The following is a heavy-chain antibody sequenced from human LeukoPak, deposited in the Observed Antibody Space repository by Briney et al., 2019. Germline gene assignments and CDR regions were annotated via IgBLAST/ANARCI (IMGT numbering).Heavy chain of an antibody. Sequence: GASVKVSCKASGYTFTGYYMHWVRQAPGQGLEWMGWINPNSGGTNYAQKFQGRVTMTRDTSISTAYMELSRLRSDDTAVYYCARQYYYDSSGSIKEDYWGQGTLVTVSS. D-gene: IGHD3-22*01. CDR3: ARQYYYDSSGSIKEDY. CDR1: GYTFTGYY. V-gene: IGHV1-2*02. J-gene: IGHJ4*02. CDR2: INPNSGGT.